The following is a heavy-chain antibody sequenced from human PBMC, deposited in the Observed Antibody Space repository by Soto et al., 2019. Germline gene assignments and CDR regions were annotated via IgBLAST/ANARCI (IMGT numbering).Heavy chain of an antibody. CDR3: AKGLSPYEILNGYLDYMDV. Sequence: QVQLVESGGGVVQPGRSLRLSCAASGFSFSTYGMHWVRQAPGKGLEWVAVTSYDGSNKYHADSVKGRFTISRDNSKNTLYLQMNSLRVEDTALYYCAKGLSPYEILNGYLDYMDVWGEGTTVTVSS. D-gene: IGHD3-9*01. CDR1: GFSFSTYG. CDR2: TSYDGSNK. V-gene: IGHV3-30*18. J-gene: IGHJ6*03.